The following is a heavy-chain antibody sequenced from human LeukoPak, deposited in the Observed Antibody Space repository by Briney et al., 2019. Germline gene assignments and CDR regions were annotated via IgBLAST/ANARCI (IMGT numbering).Heavy chain of an antibody. CDR3: IRIRTREHQYGMDV. Sequence: GGSLRLSCGASGFPFSNYDMHWVRQAPGKGLDWVSAIDTVGNTYYSGSVKGRFTISRENAQNSLFLQKNSLRDGDTALYYCIRIRTREHQYGMDVWGQGTTVTVSS. CDR2: IDTVGNT. D-gene: IGHD1-26*01. CDR1: GFPFSNYD. J-gene: IGHJ6*02. V-gene: IGHV3-13*01.